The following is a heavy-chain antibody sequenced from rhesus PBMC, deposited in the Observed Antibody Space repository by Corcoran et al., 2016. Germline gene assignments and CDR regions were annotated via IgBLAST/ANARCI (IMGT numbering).Heavy chain of an antibody. Sequence: QVQLQESGPGLVKPSETLSLTCAVSGGSISSSYYYWSWIRQAPGKGLEWIGYISYSGSTSYNPSLKSRVTISRDTSKNQFSLKLSSVTAADTAVYYCARNSGSLRGYGLDSWGQGVVVTVSS. CDR3: ARNSGSLRGYGLDS. CDR1: GGSISSSYYY. CDR2: ISYSGST. V-gene: IGHV4-122*02. J-gene: IGHJ6*01. D-gene: IGHD3-16*01.